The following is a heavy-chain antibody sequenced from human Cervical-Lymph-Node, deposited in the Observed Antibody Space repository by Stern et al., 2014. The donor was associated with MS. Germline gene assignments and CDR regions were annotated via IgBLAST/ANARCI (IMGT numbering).Heavy chain of an antibody. V-gene: IGHV1-18*04. D-gene: IGHD3-10*01. J-gene: IGHJ4*02. Sequence: VQLVQSGAEVKKPGAAVKVSCKASGYTFSNFGIAWLRQAPGQGLEWMGWISPYTGDTNDAQKVQDRVTLTTDTLTSTAYMELRSLTSDDTAVYYCARRFGELYLAFFDAWGQGALVTVSS. CDR1: GYTFSNFG. CDR3: ARRFGELYLAFFDA. CDR2: ISPYTGDT.